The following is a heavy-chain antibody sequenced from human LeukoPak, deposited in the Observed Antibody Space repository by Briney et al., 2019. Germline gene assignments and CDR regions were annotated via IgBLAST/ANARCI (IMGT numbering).Heavy chain of an antibody. J-gene: IGHJ4*02. D-gene: IGHD2-15*01. Sequence: SETLSLTCTVSGGSIRSYFWNWIRQPPGKGLEWIGYIDYSGSTNYSPSLKSRVTISVDTAKNQFSLNLSSVTAADTALYYCARNGRKCTGGSCYLDYWGQGILVIVSS. CDR2: IDYSGST. V-gene: IGHV4-59*08. CDR1: GGSIRSYF. CDR3: ARNGRKCTGGSCYLDY.